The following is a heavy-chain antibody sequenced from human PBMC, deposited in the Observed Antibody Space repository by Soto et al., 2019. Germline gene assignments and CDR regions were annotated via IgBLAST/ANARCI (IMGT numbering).Heavy chain of an antibody. CDR1: GYTFTSYD. CDR2: MNTNSGNT. CDR3: ARVLRITMVRGNNWFDP. J-gene: IGHJ5*02. Sequence: GASVKVSCKASGYTFTSYDINWVRQATGQGLEWMGWMNTNSGNTGYAQKFQGRVTMTRNTSISTAYMELSSLRSEDTAVYYCARVLRITMVRGNNWFDPWGQGTLVTVSS. V-gene: IGHV1-8*01. D-gene: IGHD3-10*01.